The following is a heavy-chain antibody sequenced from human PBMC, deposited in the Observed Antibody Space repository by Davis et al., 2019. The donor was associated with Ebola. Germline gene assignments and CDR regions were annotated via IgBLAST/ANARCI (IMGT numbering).Heavy chain of an antibody. CDR2: IFPGDSDT. D-gene: IGHD3-16*02. Sequence: GESLKISCSGSGYTFNNYWIGWVRQRPGRGLEWIGLIFPGDSDTRYSPSFQGQVTISADKSISTAYLQWSSLKASDTAMYYCARVLGELSYTEYFQHWGQGTLVTVSS. CDR1: GYTFNNYW. CDR3: ARVLGELSYTEYFQH. V-gene: IGHV5-51*01. J-gene: IGHJ1*01.